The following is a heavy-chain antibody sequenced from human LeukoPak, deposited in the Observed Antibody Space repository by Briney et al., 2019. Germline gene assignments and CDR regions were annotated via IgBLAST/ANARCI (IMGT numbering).Heavy chain of an antibody. J-gene: IGHJ4*02. CDR1: GFTFSSYG. Sequence: GGSLRLSCAASGFTFSSYGMSWVRQAPGKGLEWVSAISGSGGSTYYADSVKGRFTISRDNAKNSLYLQMNSLRAEDTAVYYCASWYAGTNTFDYWGQGTLVTVSS. CDR3: ASWYAGTNTFDY. V-gene: IGHV3-23*01. D-gene: IGHD1-7*01. CDR2: ISGSGGST.